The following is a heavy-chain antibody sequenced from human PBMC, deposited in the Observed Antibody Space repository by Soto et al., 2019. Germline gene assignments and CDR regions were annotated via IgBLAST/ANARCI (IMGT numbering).Heavy chain of an antibody. Sequence: EVQLVESGGGLVQPGGSLKLSCATSGFSFSDAALHWVRQASGKGLEWVGRIRSRTQNYATAYVESVRGRITISRDDSKSLASLQMNSLQPEATAMYYCIRNIGDYWGQGTPVTVSS. CDR2: IRSRTQNYAT. CDR3: IRNIGDY. CDR1: GFSFSDAA. V-gene: IGHV3-73*01. D-gene: IGHD2-15*01. J-gene: IGHJ4*02.